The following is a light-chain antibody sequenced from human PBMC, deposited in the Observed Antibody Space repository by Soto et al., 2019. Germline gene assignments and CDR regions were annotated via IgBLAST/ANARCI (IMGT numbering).Light chain of an antibody. Sequence: EIVLTQSPDTLSLSPGERATLSCRASQSVSSSYLAWYQQKPGQAPRPLIYGASSRATGIPDRFSGSGSGTDFTLTISRLEPEDFAVYYCQQYGSSPPWTFGQGTKVEIK. CDR1: QSVSSSY. V-gene: IGKV3-20*01. CDR2: GAS. CDR3: QQYGSSPPWT. J-gene: IGKJ1*01.